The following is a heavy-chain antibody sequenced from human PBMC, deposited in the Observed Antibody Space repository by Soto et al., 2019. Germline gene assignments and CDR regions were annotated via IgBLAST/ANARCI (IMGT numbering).Heavy chain of an antibody. D-gene: IGHD7-27*01. J-gene: IGHJ5*02. CDR3: AIDPALGMVP. CDR1: GFTFSSYA. Sequence: EVQLLESGGGLVQPGGSLRLSCAASGFTFSSYAMSWVRKAPEKGLEWVSAISCSGGSTYYADYVKGRFTISRDNSKNTLYLQMNSLRAEDTAVYYCAIDPALGMVPWGQGTLVTVSS. V-gene: IGHV3-23*01. CDR2: ISCSGGST.